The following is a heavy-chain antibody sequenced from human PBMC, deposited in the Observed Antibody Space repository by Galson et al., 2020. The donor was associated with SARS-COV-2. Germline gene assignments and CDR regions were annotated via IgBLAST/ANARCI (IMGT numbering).Heavy chain of an antibody. CDR3: SKDYSNFDDD. D-gene: IGHD4-4*01. CDR1: GFTVSTNY. Sequence: GGSLRLSCAASGFTVSTNYMTWVRQAPGKGLEWVSVIYAGGATYYADSVKGRFTISRDNSENTVYLQMNSLRPEDTAVYSCSKDYSNFDDDWGQGTLVTVSS. V-gene: IGHV3-66*02. CDR2: IYAGGAT. J-gene: IGHJ4*02.